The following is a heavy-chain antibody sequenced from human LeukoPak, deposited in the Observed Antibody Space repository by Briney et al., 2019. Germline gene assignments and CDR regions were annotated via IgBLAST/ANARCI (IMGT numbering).Heavy chain of an antibody. Sequence: GGSLRLSCAASEFTFSSYGMHWVRQAPGKGLEWMGGFDPEDGETIYAQKFQGRVTVTEDTSTDTAYMELSSLRSEDTAVYYCATVRPRGEFDYWGQGTLVTVSS. J-gene: IGHJ4*02. V-gene: IGHV1-24*01. D-gene: IGHD3-16*01. CDR2: FDPEDGET. CDR3: ATVRPRGEFDY. CDR1: EFTFSSYG.